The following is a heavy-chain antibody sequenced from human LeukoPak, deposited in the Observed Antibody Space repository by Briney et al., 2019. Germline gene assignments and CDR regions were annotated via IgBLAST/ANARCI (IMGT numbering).Heavy chain of an antibody. CDR2: ISGSGGTT. CDR1: GFTFSSYG. V-gene: IGHV3-23*01. Sequence: GGSLRLSCAASGFTFSSYGMTWVRQALGKGLEWVSTISGSGGTTYYADSVKGRFTISRDNSKNTLYLQMNSLRAEDTAVFYCAKDYSSGWFDYWGQGTLVTVSS. CDR3: AKDYSSGWFDY. D-gene: IGHD6-19*01. J-gene: IGHJ4*02.